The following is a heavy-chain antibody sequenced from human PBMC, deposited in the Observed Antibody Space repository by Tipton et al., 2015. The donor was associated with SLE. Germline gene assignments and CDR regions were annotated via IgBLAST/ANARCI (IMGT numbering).Heavy chain of an antibody. CDR3: ARGHYGGNSHSFDI. J-gene: IGHJ3*02. V-gene: IGHV4-31*03. D-gene: IGHD4-23*01. Sequence: LRLSCTVSGGSISSGSYYWSWIRQPAGKGLEWIGYIYYSGNTYYNPSLKSRVTISADTSNNQFSLKLSSVTAADTAVYYCARGHYGGNSHSFDIWGQGKKVTVSS. CDR1: GGSISSGSYY. CDR2: IYYSGNT.